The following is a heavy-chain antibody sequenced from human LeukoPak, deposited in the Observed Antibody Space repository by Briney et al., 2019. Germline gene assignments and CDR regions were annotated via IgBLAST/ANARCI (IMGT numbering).Heavy chain of an antibody. CDR1: GGSFSGYY. CDR3: AEAYGSGSYLFDY. Sequence: SETLSLTCAVYGGSFSGYYWSWIRQPPGKGLEWIGEINHSGSTNYNPSLKSRVTISVDTSKNQFSLKLSSVTAADTAVYYCAEAYGSGSYLFDYWGQGALVTVSS. J-gene: IGHJ4*02. V-gene: IGHV4-34*01. D-gene: IGHD3-10*01. CDR2: INHSGST.